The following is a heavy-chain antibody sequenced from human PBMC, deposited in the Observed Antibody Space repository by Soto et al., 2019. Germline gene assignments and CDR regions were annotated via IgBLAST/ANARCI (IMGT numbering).Heavy chain of an antibody. V-gene: IGHV1-69*01. Sequence: QVQLVQSGAEVKKPGSSVKVSCKASGGTFSSYAISWVRQAPGQGLEWMGGIIPIFGTANYAQKFQGRVTITADESTSTAYRELSSLRSEDTAVYYCARVAPPPTQGYSRGWSFDYWGQGTLVTVSS. J-gene: IGHJ4*02. CDR3: ARVAPPPTQGYSRGWSFDY. D-gene: IGHD6-19*01. CDR2: IIPIFGTA. CDR1: GGTFSSYA.